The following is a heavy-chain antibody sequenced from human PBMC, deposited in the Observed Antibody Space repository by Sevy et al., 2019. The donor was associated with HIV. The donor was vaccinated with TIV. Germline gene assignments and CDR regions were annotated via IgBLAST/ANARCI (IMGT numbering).Heavy chain of an antibody. CDR3: ARSFCTNGVCYFDY. V-gene: IGHV4-59*01. Sequence: SETLSLTCTVSGGSISSYYWSWIRQPPGKGLEWIGYIYYSGSTNYNPSLKSRVTISVDTSKNQFSLKLSSVTAADTAVYCCARSFCTNGVCYFDYWGQGTLVTVSS. CDR2: IYYSGST. D-gene: IGHD2-8*01. CDR1: GGSISSYY. J-gene: IGHJ4*02.